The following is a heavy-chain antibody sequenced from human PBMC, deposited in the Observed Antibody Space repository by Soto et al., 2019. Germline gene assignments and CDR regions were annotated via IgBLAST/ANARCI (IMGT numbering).Heavy chain of an antibody. J-gene: IGHJ4*02. V-gene: IGHV3-48*03. CDR3: ARDRAPGGY. Sequence: EVQLVESGGGLAQPGGSLRLSCVASGFSFSDYEMNWVRQAPGKGLEWVAYISSGGSTIHYADSVRGRFTVSRDNARNSLYLQMNTLSVEDTALYYCARDRAPGGYWGQGTLVTVSS. CDR2: ISSGGSTI. CDR1: GFSFSDYE.